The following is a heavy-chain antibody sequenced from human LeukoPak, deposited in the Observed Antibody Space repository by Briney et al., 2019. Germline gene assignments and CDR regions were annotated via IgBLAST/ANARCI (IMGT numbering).Heavy chain of an antibody. D-gene: IGHD3-3*01. V-gene: IGHV3-53*01. J-gene: IGHJ4*02. CDR1: GFTVSSNY. CDR2: IYSGGST. CDR3: ARVGSGGDFWSGYYSQEYYFGY. Sequence: GGSLRLSCAASGFTVSSNYMSWVRQAPGKGLEWVSVIYSGGSTYYADSVEGRFTISRDNSKNTLYLQMNSLRAEDTAVYYCARVGSGGDFWSGYYSQEYYFGYWGQGTLVTVSS.